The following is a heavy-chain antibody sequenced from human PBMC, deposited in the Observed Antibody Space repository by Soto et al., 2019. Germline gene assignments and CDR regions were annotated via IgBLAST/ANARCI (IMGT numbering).Heavy chain of an antibody. J-gene: IGHJ4*02. CDR2: INPDTGST. V-gene: IGHV1-2*02. CDR1: GYQFTGSY. D-gene: IGHD2-2*01. CDR3: ARQYCSGTSCYWYFDF. Sequence: QVRLVQSGADVQRPGASMNISCQASGYQFTGSYLHWVRRAPGHGLQWMGMINPDTGSTTYAETFQERVTMTTDKSAGTVFLGLGRLTSDDTAPYYCARQYCSGTSCYWYFDFWGQGTFVSVSS.